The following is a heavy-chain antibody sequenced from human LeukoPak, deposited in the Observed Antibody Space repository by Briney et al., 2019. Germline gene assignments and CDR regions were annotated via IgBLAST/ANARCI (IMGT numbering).Heavy chain of an antibody. J-gene: IGHJ4*02. CDR2: ITWNSGTI. CDR1: GFTFYDYA. D-gene: IGHD3-10*01. Sequence: PGRSLRLSCAASGFTFYDYARNWVRQAPGKGLEWVSGITWNSGTILYADSVKGRFTISRDNAKNSLYLQMNSLRAEDTALYYCAKDLGNVSYYGRLDYGGQGILVTVSS. V-gene: IGHV3-9*01. CDR3: AKDLGNVSYYGRLDY.